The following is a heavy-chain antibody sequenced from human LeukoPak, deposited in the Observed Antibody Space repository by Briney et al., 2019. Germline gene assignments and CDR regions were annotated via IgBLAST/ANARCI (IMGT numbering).Heavy chain of an antibody. V-gene: IGHV3-21*01. CDR3: ARAGGSTVSHSDY. J-gene: IGHJ4*02. CDR2: ISSSTSYI. D-gene: IGHD4-17*01. CDR1: GFTFSSYS. Sequence: GGSLRLSCAASGFTFSSYSMNWIRQALGKGLEWVSSISSSTSYIYYADSVKGRFTISKDNAKNSLYLQMNSLRAEDTAVYYCARAGGSTVSHSDYWGQGTLVTVSS.